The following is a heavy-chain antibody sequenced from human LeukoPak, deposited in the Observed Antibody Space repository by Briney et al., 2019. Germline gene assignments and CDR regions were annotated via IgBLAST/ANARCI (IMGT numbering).Heavy chain of an antibody. CDR3: ARVTSTYYFDC. Sequence: PSEPLSLTCTVSGGSISSYYGSWIRQPAGKGLEWIGRIYTSGSTHYNPSLKSRVTMSVDTSKNQFSLKLSSVTAADTAVYYCARVTSTYYFDCWGQGTLVTVSS. V-gene: IGHV4-4*07. CDR1: GGSISSYY. J-gene: IGHJ4*02. CDR2: IYTSGST.